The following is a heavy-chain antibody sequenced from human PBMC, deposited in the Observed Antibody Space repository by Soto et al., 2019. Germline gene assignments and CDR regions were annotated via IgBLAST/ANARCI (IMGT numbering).Heavy chain of an antibody. D-gene: IGHD1-1*01. V-gene: IGHV4-31*03. CDR2: IYHSGVT. Sequence: QVQLQESGPGLVKPSQTLSLTCTVSGAYVNTGGYYWSWVRQYPGKGLEWIGYIYHSGVTYYNPSFKIRLTISRETSKNHFSLCLSSVPVAVTAVYYCARAPVNERLDYWGQGSLVIVSS. CDR1: GAYVNTGGYY. CDR3: ARAPVNERLDY. J-gene: IGHJ4*02.